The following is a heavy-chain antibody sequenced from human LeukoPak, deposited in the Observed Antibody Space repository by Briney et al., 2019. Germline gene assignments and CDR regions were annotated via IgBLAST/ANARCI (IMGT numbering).Heavy chain of an antibody. J-gene: IGHJ4*02. V-gene: IGHV3-23*01. CDR3: ASQEVILPSLDY. CDR2: ISGSGGST. D-gene: IGHD3-16*02. CDR1: GFTFSSYA. Sequence: PGGSLRLSCAASGFTFSSYAMSWVRQAPGKGLEWVSAISGSGGSTYYADSVKGRFTISRDNSKNTLYLQMNSLRAEDTAVYYCASQEVILPSLDYWGQGTLVTVSS.